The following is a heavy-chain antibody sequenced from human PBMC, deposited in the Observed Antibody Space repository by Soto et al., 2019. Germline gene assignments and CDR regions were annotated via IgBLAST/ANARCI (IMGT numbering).Heavy chain of an antibody. D-gene: IGHD1-1*01. CDR2: ISQTSTYT. Sequence: QAQLVESGGGLVKPGGSLRLSCAASGFTFSDYYMSWVRQAPGKGLEWLSYISQTSTYTAYADSVRGRFTISRDNAKNSRYLQMNSLRVEDTAVYYCTTAERGKTGTRIWGQGTLVTVSS. J-gene: IGHJ4*02. V-gene: IGHV3-11*06. CDR1: GFTFSDYY. CDR3: TTAERGKTGTRI.